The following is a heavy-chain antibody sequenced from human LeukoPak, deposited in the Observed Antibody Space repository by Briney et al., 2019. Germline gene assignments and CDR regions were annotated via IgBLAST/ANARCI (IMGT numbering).Heavy chain of an antibody. CDR1: GYSIGSGYY. CDR3: ARHGGPIVGANIDY. D-gene: IGHD1-26*01. CDR2: IYYSGST. J-gene: IGHJ4*02. V-gene: IGHV4-38-2*02. Sequence: SETLSLACTVSGYSIGSGYYWGWIRQPPGKGLEWIGSIYYSGSTYYNPSLKSRVTISVDTSKNQFSLKLSSVTAADTAVYYCARHGGPIVGANIDYWGQGTLVTVSS.